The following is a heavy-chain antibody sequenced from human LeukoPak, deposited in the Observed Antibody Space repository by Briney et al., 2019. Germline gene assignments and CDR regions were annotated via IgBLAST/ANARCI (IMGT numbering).Heavy chain of an antibody. J-gene: IGHJ1*01. CDR2: ISWNSGTI. V-gene: IGHV3-9*01. CDR1: GFTFDNYA. D-gene: IGHD6-19*01. Sequence: LRLSCAASGFTFDNYAMNWVRQVPGKGLEWISLISWNSGTIGYADSVKGRFTISRDNANNFLYLQMNSLRAEDTALYYCARAYKDRSLAGKKEFFQHWGQGTLVTVSS. CDR3: ARAYKDRSLAGKKEFFQH.